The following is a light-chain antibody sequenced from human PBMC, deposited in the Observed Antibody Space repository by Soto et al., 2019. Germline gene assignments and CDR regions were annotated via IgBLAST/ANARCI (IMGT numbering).Light chain of an antibody. CDR3: QQYDTYST. Sequence: DIQMTQSPSTLSASVGDRVTITCRASQSISSWLAWYQQKAGKAPTLLIYDASSLESGAPSRFSGSGSGTEFTLTISSLQPDDFATYSGQQYDTYSTFGPGTKVDVK. CDR2: DAS. V-gene: IGKV1-5*01. CDR1: QSISSW. J-gene: IGKJ3*01.